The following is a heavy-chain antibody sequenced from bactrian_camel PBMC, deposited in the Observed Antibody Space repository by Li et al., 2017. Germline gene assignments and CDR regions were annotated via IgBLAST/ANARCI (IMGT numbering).Heavy chain of an antibody. CDR2: INDGGAST. Sequence: VQLVESGGGLVQPGGSLRLSCVASGFTFSSYAMMWVRQAPGKGLGWVSRINDGGASTRYADSVKGRFTFAQANVENTNAVTLEMNSLKPEDTATYFCNVGLCGTWPPGQDNYWGHGTQVTVS. CDR3: NVGLCGTWPPGQDNY. V-gene: IGHV3S40*01. D-gene: IGHD2*01. J-gene: IGHJ4*01. CDR1: GFTFSSYA.